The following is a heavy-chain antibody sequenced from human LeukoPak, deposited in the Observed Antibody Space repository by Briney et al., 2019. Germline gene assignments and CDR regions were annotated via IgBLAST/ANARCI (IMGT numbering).Heavy chain of an antibody. CDR2: IYHSGST. J-gene: IGHJ4*02. V-gene: IGHV4-30-2*01. CDR1: GGSISSGGYS. Sequence: PSQTLSLTCAVSGGSISSGGYSWSWIRQPPGKGLEWIGYIYHSGSTYYNPSLKSRVTISVDRSKNQFSLKLSSVTAADTAVYYCARGHEWLVFDYWGQGTLVTVSS. CDR3: ARGHEWLVFDY. D-gene: IGHD3-3*01.